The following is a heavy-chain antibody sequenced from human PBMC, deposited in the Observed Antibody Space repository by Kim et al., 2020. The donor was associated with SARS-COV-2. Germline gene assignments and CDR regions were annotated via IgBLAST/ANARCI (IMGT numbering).Heavy chain of an antibody. J-gene: IGHJ4*02. Sequence: GGSLRLSCAASGFTFSNAWMSWVRQAPGKGLEWVGRIKSKTYGGTTDYAAPVKGRFTISRDDSKNTLYLQMNSLKTADTAVYYCTTDRSSTYYDILTGYFSQYYFDYWGQGTLVTVSA. D-gene: IGHD3-9*01. CDR3: TTDRSSTYYDILTGYFSQYYFDY. CDR1: GFTFSNAW. CDR2: IKSKTYGGTT. V-gene: IGHV3-15*01.